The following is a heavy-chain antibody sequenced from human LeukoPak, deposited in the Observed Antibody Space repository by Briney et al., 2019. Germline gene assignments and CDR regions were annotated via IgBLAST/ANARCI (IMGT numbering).Heavy chain of an antibody. D-gene: IGHD3-22*01. CDR2: ISSSGGST. CDR3: AKGYDSSGYYYAY. J-gene: IGHJ4*02. CDR1: GFTFSSYA. Sequence: GGSLRLSCAASGFTFSSYAMTWVRQAPGKGLEWVSAISSSGGSTYYADSVKGRFTISRDNSKNTLYLQMNTLRADDTAVYYCAKGYDSSGYYYAYWGQGTLVTVSS. V-gene: IGHV3-23*01.